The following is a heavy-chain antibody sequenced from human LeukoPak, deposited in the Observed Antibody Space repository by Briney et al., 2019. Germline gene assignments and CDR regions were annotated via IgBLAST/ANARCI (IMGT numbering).Heavy chain of an antibody. CDR1: GFTFSNYG. Sequence: QPGRSLRLSCAASGFTFSNYGMHWVRQAPGKGLEWVAIIWYDGSNKYYADSVKGRFTISRDNSKNTLYLHMNSPTAEDAAVYYCARVEGRGYSYDPFDYWGQGTLVTVSS. CDR3: ARVEGRGYSYDPFDY. D-gene: IGHD5-18*01. CDR2: IWYDGSNK. V-gene: IGHV3-33*01. J-gene: IGHJ4*02.